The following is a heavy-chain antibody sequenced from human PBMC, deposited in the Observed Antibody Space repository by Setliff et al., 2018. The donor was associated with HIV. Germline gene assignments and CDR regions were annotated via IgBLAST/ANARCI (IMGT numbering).Heavy chain of an antibody. J-gene: IGHJ1*01. Sequence: SDTLCLTCTVSGGSISSSPYYWGWIRQSPGKGLQWIGSIHYSGSTYYNPSLESRVTISVDTSENQFSLKLSSVTAGDTAVYYCARRGYDFLGYFQHWGHGTLVTVS. CDR1: GGSISSSPYY. V-gene: IGHV4-39*01. CDR2: IHYSGST. D-gene: IGHD5-12*01. CDR3: ARRGYDFLGYFQH.